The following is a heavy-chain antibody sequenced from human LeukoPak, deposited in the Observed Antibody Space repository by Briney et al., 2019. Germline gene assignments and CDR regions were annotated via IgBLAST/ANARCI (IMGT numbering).Heavy chain of an antibody. CDR3: ARSDYDFWSGYL. CDR2: IFYSGST. CDR1: GGSISTSNYY. D-gene: IGHD3-3*01. V-gene: IGHV4-39*07. J-gene: IGHJ4*02. Sequence: SETLSLTCTVSGGSISTSNYYWGWIRQPPGKGLEWIGNIFYSGSTYYSPSLKSRVTISVDTSKNQFSLKLSSVTAADTAVYYCARSDYDFWSGYLWGQGTLVTVSS.